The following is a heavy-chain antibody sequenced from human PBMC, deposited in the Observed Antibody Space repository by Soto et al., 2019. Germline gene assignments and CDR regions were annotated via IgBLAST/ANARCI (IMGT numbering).Heavy chain of an antibody. V-gene: IGHV5-51*01. D-gene: IGHD4-4*01. CDR3: ARHDYKNPKLQYYFYHGLDV. CDR1: GYKFSAYW. CDR2: IFPGDSDT. Sequence: PEESLNIPCQVSGYKFSAYWIRWVRQMPGKGPEWMGVIFPGDSDTRYRPSFQGQVTISADKSTSTVYLQWSSLKASDTAIYYCARHDYKNPKLQYYFYHGLDVRGQGTTVTLSS. J-gene: IGHJ6*01.